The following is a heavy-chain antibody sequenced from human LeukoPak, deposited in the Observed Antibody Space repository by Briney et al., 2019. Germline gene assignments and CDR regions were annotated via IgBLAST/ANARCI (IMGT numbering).Heavy chain of an antibody. Sequence: SETLSLTCTVSGGSMSNYYWSWIRQPPGKKLEWIGYIYYSGSPNYNSSLESRVTISIDTSMKQFSLKLSSVTAVDTAVYYCARGGWFEDYWGQGILVTVSS. CDR3: ARGGWFEDY. J-gene: IGHJ4*02. D-gene: IGHD3-10*01. V-gene: IGHV4-59*01. CDR2: IYYSGSP. CDR1: GGSMSNYY.